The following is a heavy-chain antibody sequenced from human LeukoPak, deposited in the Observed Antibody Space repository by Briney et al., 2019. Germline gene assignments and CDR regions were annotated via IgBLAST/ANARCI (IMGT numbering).Heavy chain of an antibody. CDR1: GYTLTELS. D-gene: IGHD5-18*01. V-gene: IGHV1-24*01. Sequence: ASVKVSCKVSGYTLTELSMHWVRQAPGKGLEWMGGFDPEDGETIYAQKFQGRVTMTRDTSTSTVYMELSSLRSEDTAVYYCARVRTPKRGYSYGPEGGITFDYWGQGTLVTVSS. CDR2: FDPEDGET. J-gene: IGHJ4*02. CDR3: ARVRTPKRGYSYGPEGGITFDY.